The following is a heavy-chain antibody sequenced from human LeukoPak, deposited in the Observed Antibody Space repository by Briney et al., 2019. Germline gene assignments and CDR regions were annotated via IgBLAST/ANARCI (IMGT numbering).Heavy chain of an antibody. Sequence: GGSLRLSCAASGFTFSHYGMHWVRQAPGKGLEWVAVISYDGSNKYYADSVKGRFTISRDNSKNTLYLQMNSLRAEDTAVYYCARDLEDCSGGSCYSWFDPWGQGTLVTVSS. CDR2: ISYDGSNK. V-gene: IGHV3-30*19. CDR3: ARDLEDCSGGSCYSWFDP. CDR1: GFTFSHYG. J-gene: IGHJ5*02. D-gene: IGHD2-15*01.